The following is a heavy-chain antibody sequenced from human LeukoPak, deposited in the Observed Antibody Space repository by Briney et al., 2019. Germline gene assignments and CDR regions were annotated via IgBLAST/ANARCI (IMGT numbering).Heavy chain of an antibody. CDR2: INHSGST. V-gene: IGHV4-34*01. J-gene: IGHJ4*02. CDR3: AGGDSSGYYNPFDS. CDR1: GGSFSGYY. D-gene: IGHD3-22*01. Sequence: SETLSLTCAVYGGSFSGYYWSWIRQPPGKGLEWIGEINHSGSTNYNPSLKSRVTISVDTSKNQFSLKLSSVTAADTAVYYCAGGDSSGYYNPFDSWGQGTLVTVSS.